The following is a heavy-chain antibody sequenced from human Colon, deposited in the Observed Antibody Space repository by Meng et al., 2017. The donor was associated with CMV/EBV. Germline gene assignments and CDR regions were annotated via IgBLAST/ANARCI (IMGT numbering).Heavy chain of an antibody. V-gene: IGHV3-21*01. CDR3: ARGGARSYFFDN. J-gene: IGHJ4*02. D-gene: IGHD3-10*01. Sequence: GGSLRLSCAASGFSLNTYSMNWIRQAPGKGLEWVASISISSSYTYYADSVKGRFTISRDNAKNSSYLQMTSLRAEDTAVYYCARGGARSYFFDNGGQGTLVTVSS. CDR2: ISISSSYT. CDR1: GFSLNTYS.